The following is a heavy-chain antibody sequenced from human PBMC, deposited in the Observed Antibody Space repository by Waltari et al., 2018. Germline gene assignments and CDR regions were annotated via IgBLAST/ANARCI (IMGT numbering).Heavy chain of an antibody. D-gene: IGHD3-22*01. CDR3: VVSSGYYYYYYMDV. Sequence: QVQLQESGPGLVKPSETLSLTCTVSGGPISSYYWSWIRQPPGKGLEWIGYIYYSGSTNYNPSLKSRVTISVDTSKNQFSLKLSSVTAADTAVYYCVVSSGYYYYYYMDVWGKGTTVTVSS. J-gene: IGHJ6*03. V-gene: IGHV4-59*01. CDR1: GGPISSYY. CDR2: IYYSGST.